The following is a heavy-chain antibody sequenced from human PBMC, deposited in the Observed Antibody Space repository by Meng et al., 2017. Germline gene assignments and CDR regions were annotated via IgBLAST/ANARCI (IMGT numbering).Heavy chain of an antibody. D-gene: IGHD3-10*01. CDR2: ISYDGSNK. Sequence: GGSLRLSCAASGFTFSSYAMSWVRQAPGKGLEWVAVISYDGSNKYYADSVKGRFTISRDNSKNTLYLQMNSLRAEDTAVYYCARAEDYYGSGRPKYYYYGMDVWGQGTTVTVSS. CDR1: GFTFSSYA. CDR3: ARAEDYYGSGRPKYYYYGMDV. J-gene: IGHJ6*02. V-gene: IGHV3-30*01.